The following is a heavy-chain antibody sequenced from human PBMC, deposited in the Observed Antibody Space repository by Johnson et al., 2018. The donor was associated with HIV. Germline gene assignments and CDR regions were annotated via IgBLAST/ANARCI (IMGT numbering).Heavy chain of an antibody. Sequence: VQLVESGGGVVQPGRSLRLSCAASGFTFSSYWMHWVRQAPGKGLVWVSRINSDGSSTRYADSVKGRFTISRDNAKNTLYLEMNSLRVDDTAVYYCARESTAWGGDYVGYGLDVWGQGTLVAVSS. CDR2: INSDGSST. D-gene: IGHD5-18*01. CDR1: GFTFSSYW. J-gene: IGHJ3*01. V-gene: IGHV3-74*01. CDR3: ARESTAWGGDYVGYGLDV.